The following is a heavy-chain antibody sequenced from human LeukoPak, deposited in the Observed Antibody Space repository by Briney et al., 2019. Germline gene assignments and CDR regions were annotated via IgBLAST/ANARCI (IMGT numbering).Heavy chain of an antibody. Sequence: PGGPLRLSCAASVFTFNRYGMSWVRQAPGKGLEWVSGISASGANRYCADSVKGRFTISRDNSKNTLYLQMNSLRAEDTAVYYCAKDRTGSGWFDYWGQGTLVTVSS. V-gene: IGHV3-23*01. D-gene: IGHD6-19*01. J-gene: IGHJ4*02. CDR3: AKDRTGSGWFDY. CDR2: ISASGANR. CDR1: VFTFNRYG.